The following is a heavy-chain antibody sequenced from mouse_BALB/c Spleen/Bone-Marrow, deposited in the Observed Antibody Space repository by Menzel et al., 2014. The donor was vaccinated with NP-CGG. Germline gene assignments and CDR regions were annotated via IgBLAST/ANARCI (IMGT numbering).Heavy chain of an antibody. CDR3: ARYYYGSSLVAY. CDR2: INPANGNT. J-gene: IGHJ3*01. D-gene: IGHD1-1*01. V-gene: IGHV14-3*02. CDR1: GFNIKDTY. Sequence: VQLQQSGAELVKPGASAKLSCTASGFNIKDTYIHWVKQRPEQGLEYIGRINPANGNTKYDPKFQGKATRTADTSSNTAYLQLSSLTSEDTAGYYCARYYYGSSLVAYWGQGTLVTVSA.